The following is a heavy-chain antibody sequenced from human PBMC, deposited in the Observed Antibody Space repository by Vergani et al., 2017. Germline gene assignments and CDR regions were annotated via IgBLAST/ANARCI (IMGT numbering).Heavy chain of an antibody. Sequence: QLQLQESGPGLVKPSETLSLTCTVSGGSISSSSYYWGWIRQPPGKGLEWIGSIYYSGSTNYNPSLMSRVTISVDTSQNQFSLQLSSVTAADTAVYYCARHAGSYSAYWFDPWGQGALVTVSS. CDR2: IYYSGST. CDR1: GGSISSSSYY. CDR3: ARHAGSYSAYWFDP. V-gene: IGHV4-39*07. J-gene: IGHJ5*02. D-gene: IGHD1-26*01.